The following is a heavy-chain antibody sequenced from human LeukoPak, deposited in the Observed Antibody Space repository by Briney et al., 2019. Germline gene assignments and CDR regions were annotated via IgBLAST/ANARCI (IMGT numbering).Heavy chain of an antibody. Sequence: GGSLRLSCAASGFTFSNFAMSWVRQAPGKGLEWVANIKQDGSETYYVDSVKGRFTISRDNAKNSLYLQMNSLRAEDTAVYYCARGGSSWDRSYYYYMDVWGKGTTVTVSS. D-gene: IGHD6-13*01. CDR3: ARGGSSWDRSYYYYMDV. V-gene: IGHV3-7*01. J-gene: IGHJ6*03. CDR2: IKQDGSET. CDR1: GFTFSNFA.